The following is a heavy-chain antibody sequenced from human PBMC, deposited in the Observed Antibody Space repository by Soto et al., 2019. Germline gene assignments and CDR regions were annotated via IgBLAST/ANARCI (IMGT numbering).Heavy chain of an antibody. D-gene: IGHD2-15*01. CDR2: ISYDGSNK. V-gene: IGHV3-30*18. CDR3: AKNERDCSGTDCSYYYYYYMDV. J-gene: IGHJ6*03. CDR1: GFTFSSYG. Sequence: GGSLRLSCAASGFTFSSYGMHWVRQAPGKGLEWVAVISYDGSNKYYADSVKGRFTISRDNSKNTLYLQMNSLRAEDTAVYYCAKNERDCSGTDCSYYYYYYMDVWGKGTTVTVS.